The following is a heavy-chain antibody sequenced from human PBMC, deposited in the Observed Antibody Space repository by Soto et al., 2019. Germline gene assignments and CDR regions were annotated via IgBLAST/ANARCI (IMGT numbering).Heavy chain of an antibody. CDR1: GFTFSSYT. CDR2: ISGKSDYI. V-gene: IGHV3-21*01. Sequence: GSLRLSCEASGFTFSSYTMTWVRQAPGKGLEWVASISGKSDYIYYADSLKGRFTISRDNAKNSLYLQMSSLRVEDTAVYYCARDGCLTCIMLFGELLPRPNWQDSWGQGALVTVSS. J-gene: IGHJ4*01. D-gene: IGHD3-3*01. CDR3: ARDGCLTCIMLFGELLPRPNWQDS.